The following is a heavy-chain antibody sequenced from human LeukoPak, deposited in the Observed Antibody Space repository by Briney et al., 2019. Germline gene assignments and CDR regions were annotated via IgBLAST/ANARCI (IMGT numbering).Heavy chain of an antibody. J-gene: IGHJ4*02. D-gene: IGHD2-21*02. Sequence: GGSLRLSCVASGFTFSRFAMSWVRQTPGKGLEWVSAISGGGDITYYADSVTGRFTISRDNSKDTLFLQMHSLRPGDTAVYYCVREDTPATANYWGQGTLVTISS. V-gene: IGHV3-23*01. CDR2: ISGGGDIT. CDR3: VREDTPATANY. CDR1: GFTFSRFA.